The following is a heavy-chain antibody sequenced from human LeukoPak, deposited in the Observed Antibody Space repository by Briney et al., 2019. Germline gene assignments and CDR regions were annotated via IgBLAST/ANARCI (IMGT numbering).Heavy chain of an antibody. CDR1: GFTFSSYA. V-gene: IGHV3-23*01. CDR3: AKDLSSVVVVAATPFGY. D-gene: IGHD2-15*01. CDR2: ISGSGGST. J-gene: IGHJ4*02. Sequence: PGGSLRLSCAASGFTFSSYAMSWVRQAPGKGLEWVSAISGSGGSTYYADSVKGRFTISRDNSKNTLYLQMNSLRAEDKAVYYCAKDLSSVVVVAATPFGYWGQGNLVTVSS.